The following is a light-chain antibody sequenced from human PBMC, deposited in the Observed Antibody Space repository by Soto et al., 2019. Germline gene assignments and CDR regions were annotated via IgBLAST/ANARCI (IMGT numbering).Light chain of an antibody. CDR2: EVN. CDR1: SSDVGGYNY. V-gene: IGLV2-8*01. J-gene: IGLJ1*01. CDR3: RSYAGGNNYV. Sequence: QSALTQPPSASGSPRQTAAISCTGTSSDVGGYNYVSWYQLHPGKAPKIMIYEVNMRPSGVPDRFSGSESGNTASLTVSGLRGGDEADDYCRSYAGGNNYVFGTGTKLTVL.